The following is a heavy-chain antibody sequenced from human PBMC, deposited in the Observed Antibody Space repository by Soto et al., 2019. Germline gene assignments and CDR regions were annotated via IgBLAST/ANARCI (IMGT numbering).Heavy chain of an antibody. Sequence: PSETLSLTCTVSGGSITSINYYWSWIRQHPGKGLEWIGYIYYSGSTYYNPSLKSRVSISVDTSKNQFSLRLSSVTAADTAVYYSERDHGNPSYFDSWGQGTLVTVSS. CDR2: IYYSGST. CDR1: GGSITSINYY. V-gene: IGHV4-31*03. CDR3: ERDHGNPSYFDS. D-gene: IGHD2-15*01. J-gene: IGHJ4*02.